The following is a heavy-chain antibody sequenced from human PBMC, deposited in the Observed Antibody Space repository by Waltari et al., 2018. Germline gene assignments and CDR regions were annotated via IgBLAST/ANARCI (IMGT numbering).Heavy chain of an antibody. CDR2: ISAYNGNT. CDR1: GYMFRNFG. D-gene: IGHD3-10*02. J-gene: IGHJ5*02. Sequence: QIQLVQSGGEVKKPGASVKVSCKASGYMFRNFGIFWVRQAPGQGREFMGWISAYNGNTNHAQTFQGRLTLTTDTSASTAYMELSSLTSDDTAVYYCARDRRDDNNSVRWLDPWGQGTLVTVSS. CDR3: ARDRRDDNNSVRWLDP. V-gene: IGHV1-18*01.